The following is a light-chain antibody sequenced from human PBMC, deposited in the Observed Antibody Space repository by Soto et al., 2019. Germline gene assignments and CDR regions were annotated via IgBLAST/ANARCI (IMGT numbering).Light chain of an antibody. CDR1: ESVSTN. Sequence: EFVLTQSPGTLSLSPGERATLSCRASESVSTNLAWYQQKPGQAPRLLIYDVSTGATGIPARFSGRGSGTEFTLTISSLQSEDFAVYYCQQYNSWPQTFGLGTKVDIK. CDR2: DVS. CDR3: QQYNSWPQT. V-gene: IGKV3-15*01. J-gene: IGKJ1*01.